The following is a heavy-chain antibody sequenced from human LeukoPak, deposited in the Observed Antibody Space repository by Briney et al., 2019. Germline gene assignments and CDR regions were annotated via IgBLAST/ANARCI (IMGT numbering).Heavy chain of an antibody. V-gene: IGHV4-34*01. Sequence: PSETLSLTCAVYGGSFSGYYWNWIRQPPGKGLEWIGEINHSGSTNYNPSLKSRVTISVDTSKNQFSLKLSSVTAADTAVYYCARHAPMVRGVHYYYYYYYYMDVWGKGTTVTISS. CDR2: INHSGST. J-gene: IGHJ6*03. D-gene: IGHD3-10*01. CDR1: GGSFSGYY. CDR3: ARHAPMVRGVHYYYYYYYYMDV.